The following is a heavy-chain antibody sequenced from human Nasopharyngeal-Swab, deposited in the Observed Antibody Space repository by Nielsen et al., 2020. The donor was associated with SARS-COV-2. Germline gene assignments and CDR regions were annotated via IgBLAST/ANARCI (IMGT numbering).Heavy chain of an antibody. CDR3: ARDPDSSGSYFDY. Sequence: GESLKISCAASGFTFSSYAMHWVRQAPGKGLEWVAVISYDRSNKHYADSVKGRFTISRDNSKNTLYLQMNSLRGEDTAVYYCARDPDSSGSYFDYWGQGTLVTVSS. D-gene: IGHD3-22*01. V-gene: IGHV3-30*01. J-gene: IGHJ4*02. CDR1: GFTFSSYA. CDR2: ISYDRSNK.